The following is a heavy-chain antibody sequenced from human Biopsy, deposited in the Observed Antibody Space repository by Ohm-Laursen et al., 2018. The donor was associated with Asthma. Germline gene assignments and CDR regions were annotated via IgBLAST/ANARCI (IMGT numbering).Heavy chain of an antibody. D-gene: IGHD5-24*01. V-gene: IGHV3-30-3*01. CDR2: ISYDGSNK. CDR1: GFTFSTYA. Sequence: SLRLSCTASGFTFSTYAMHWVRQAPGKGLEWVAVISYDGSNKYYADSVKGRFTISRDNSKNTLYLQMNSLRGDDTAVYYCARDMNRDGWYYDYWGQGTLVTVSS. CDR3: ARDMNRDGWYYDY. J-gene: IGHJ4*02.